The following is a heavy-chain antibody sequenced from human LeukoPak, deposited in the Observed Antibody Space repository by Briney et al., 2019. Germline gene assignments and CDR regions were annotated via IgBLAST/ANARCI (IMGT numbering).Heavy chain of an antibody. CDR2: ISAYNGNT. CDR1: GYTFTSYG. CDR3: ARRPAQTSTFDY. J-gene: IGHJ4*02. V-gene: IGHV1-18*01. Sequence: ASVKVSYKASGYTFTSYGISWVRQAPGQGLEWMGWISAYNGNTNYAQKLQGRVTMTTDTSTSTAYMELRSLRSDDTAVYYCARRPAQTSTFDYWGQGTLVTVSS.